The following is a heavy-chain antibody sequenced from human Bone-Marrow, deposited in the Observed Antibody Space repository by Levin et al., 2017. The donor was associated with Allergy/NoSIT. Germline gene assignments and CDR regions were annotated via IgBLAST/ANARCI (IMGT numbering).Heavy chain of an antibody. D-gene: IGHD6-13*01. Sequence: LSLTCAASGFTFDDYAMHWVRQAPGKGLEWVSGISWNSGSMEYADSVKGRFTISRDNAKKSVYLQMNSLRAEDTAFYYCAKDRDPKATWYFDYWGQGTLVTVSS. J-gene: IGHJ4*02. V-gene: IGHV3-9*01. CDR1: GFTFDDYA. CDR3: AKDRDPKATWYFDY. CDR2: ISWNSGSM.